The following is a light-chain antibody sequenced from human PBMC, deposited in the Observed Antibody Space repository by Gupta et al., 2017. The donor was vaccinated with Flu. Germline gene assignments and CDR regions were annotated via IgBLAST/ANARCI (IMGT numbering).Light chain of an antibody. CDR2: GAS. Sequence: EIVLTQSPGTLSLSPGERATLSCRASQSVSSSYLAWYQQKPGQAPRLLIYGASSRATGIPDRFSGIGSGTDFTLTISRLEPEDFAVYYCQQYGSSPQGTFGQGTKVEIK. CDR1: QSVSSSY. CDR3: QQYGSSPQGT. V-gene: IGKV3-20*01. J-gene: IGKJ1*01.